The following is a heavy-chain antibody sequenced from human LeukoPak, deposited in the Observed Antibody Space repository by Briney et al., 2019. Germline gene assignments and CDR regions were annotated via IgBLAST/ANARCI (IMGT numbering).Heavy chain of an antibody. V-gene: IGHV3-74*01. J-gene: IGHJ4*02. CDR1: GYTFSSYW. D-gene: IGHD6-19*01. CDR3: ARAAGAVYSSGWYAWAY. Sequence: GGSLRLSCAASGYTFSSYWMHWVRQAPGKGLVWVSRINSDDSSTSYADSVKGRFTISRDNAKNTLYLQMNSLRAEDTAVYYWARAAGAVYSSGWYAWAYWGQGTLVTVSS. CDR2: INSDDSST.